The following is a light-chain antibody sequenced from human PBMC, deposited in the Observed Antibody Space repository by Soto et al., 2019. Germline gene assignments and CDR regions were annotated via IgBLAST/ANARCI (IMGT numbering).Light chain of an antibody. CDR3: CSYTDGSSLL. J-gene: IGLJ3*02. CDR1: RNDIGTYNL. CDR2: EGN. Sequence: HSALTQPASVSDSPGQSISISCGGGRNDIGTYNLVSWYQLHPSKAPKLIIYEGNKRPSGVSNRFSGSRSGNTASLTISGLQAEDEADYYCCSYTDGSSLLFGGGTKLTVL. V-gene: IGLV2-23*01.